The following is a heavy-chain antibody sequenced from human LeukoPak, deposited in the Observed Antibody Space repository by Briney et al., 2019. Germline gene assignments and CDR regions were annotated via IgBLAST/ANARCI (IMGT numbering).Heavy chain of an antibody. CDR2: VSPDSGDT. J-gene: IGHJ4*02. D-gene: IGHD6-19*01. V-gene: IGHV1-8*01. Sequence: GASVKVSCKASGYTFTNNDINWVRQATGQGIEWMGWVSPDSGDTGYAPNFRGRVTMTTDTSINTAYMELTSLTSEDTAIYYCTRGRAAGDWGQGTLVIVSS. CDR3: TRGRAAGD. CDR1: GYTFTNND.